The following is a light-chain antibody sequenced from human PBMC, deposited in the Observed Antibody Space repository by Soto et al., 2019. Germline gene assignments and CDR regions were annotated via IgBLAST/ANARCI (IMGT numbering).Light chain of an antibody. J-gene: IGKJ4*01. CDR1: QDISSW. V-gene: IGKV1-12*01. Sequence: DLQMTQSPSSVSASVGDRVTITCRASQDISSWLAWYQQKPGKAPNLLIYAASSLHSGVPARFSGSDSGTDFTLTISSVQPEDSATYDCQQANSFPLTVGGGTKVEI. CDR3: QQANSFPLT. CDR2: AAS.